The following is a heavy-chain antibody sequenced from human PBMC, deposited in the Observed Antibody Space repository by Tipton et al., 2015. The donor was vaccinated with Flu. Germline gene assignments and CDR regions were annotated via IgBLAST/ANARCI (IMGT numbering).Heavy chain of an antibody. D-gene: IGHD1-14*01. V-gene: IGHV4-39*07. CDR1: GGSISSSSYY. Sequence: LRLSCTVSGGSISSSSYYWGWIRQPPGKGLEWIGSIYYSGSTHYNPSLKSRVTISVDTSKNQFSLKLSSVTAADTAVYYCARAVPPGYNFFHWFDPWGQGTLVTVSS. CDR3: ARAVPPGYNFFHWFDP. CDR2: IYYSGST. J-gene: IGHJ5*02.